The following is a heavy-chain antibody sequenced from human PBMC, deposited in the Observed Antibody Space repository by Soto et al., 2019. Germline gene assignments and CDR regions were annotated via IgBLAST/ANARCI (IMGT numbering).Heavy chain of an antibody. CDR2: IYYSGST. V-gene: IGHV4-30-4*01. CDR1: GGSISSGDYY. Sequence: PSETLSLTCTVSGGSISSGDYYWSWIRQPPGKGLEWIGYIYYSGSTYHNPSLKSRVTISVDTSKNQFSLKLSSVTAADTAVYYCARDGRGEYYGSGSYYKTPVFDYWGQGTLVTVSS. J-gene: IGHJ4*02. D-gene: IGHD3-10*01. CDR3: ARDGRGEYYGSGSYYKTPVFDY.